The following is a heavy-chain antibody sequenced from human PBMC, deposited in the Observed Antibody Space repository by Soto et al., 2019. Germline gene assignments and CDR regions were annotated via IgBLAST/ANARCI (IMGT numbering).Heavy chain of an antibody. CDR3: ARGYDRTVSPARYFDF. Sequence: QVQLQESGPGLVKPSGTLSLTCAVSGVSISRSDWWSWVRQPPGKGLEWIGEISHSVSTNYRPSLRGRVTISLDKSKNQFSLKLTSVNAADTAVYYCARGYDRTVSPARYFDFWGQGTLVTVSS. V-gene: IGHV4-4*02. CDR2: ISHSVST. D-gene: IGHD3-22*01. J-gene: IGHJ4*02. CDR1: GVSISRSDW.